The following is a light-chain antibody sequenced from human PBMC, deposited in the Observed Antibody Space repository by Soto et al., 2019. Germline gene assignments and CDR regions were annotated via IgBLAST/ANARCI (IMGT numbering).Light chain of an antibody. CDR1: SSDVGGYNY. Sequence: QSALTQPPSASGSPGQSVTFSCTGTSSDVGGYNYVSWYQQHPGKAPKLMIYEVSKRPSGVPDRFSGSKSGNTASLTVSGLQAEDEAEYYCCSYAGTFYVFGTGTKLTVL. J-gene: IGLJ1*01. CDR2: EVS. CDR3: CSYAGTFYV. V-gene: IGLV2-8*01.